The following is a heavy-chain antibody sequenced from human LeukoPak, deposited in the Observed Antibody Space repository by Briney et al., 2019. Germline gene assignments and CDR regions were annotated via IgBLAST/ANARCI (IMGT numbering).Heavy chain of an antibody. Sequence: SETLSLTCTVSGGSISSGDYYWSWIRQPPGKGLEWIGYIYYSGSTYYNPSLKSRVTISVDTSKNQLSLKLSSVTAADTAVYYCAREGLGYCSSTSCYTYWGQGTLVTVSS. V-gene: IGHV4-30-4*08. J-gene: IGHJ4*02. CDR2: IYYSGST. CDR1: GGSISSGDYY. D-gene: IGHD2-2*02. CDR3: AREGLGYCSSTSCYTY.